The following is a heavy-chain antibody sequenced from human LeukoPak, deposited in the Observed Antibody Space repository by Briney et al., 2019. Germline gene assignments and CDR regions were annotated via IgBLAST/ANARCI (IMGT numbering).Heavy chain of an antibody. D-gene: IGHD6-13*01. J-gene: IGHJ4*02. CDR3: AKDPVAGIPYDDY. Sequence: GSLRLSCAASGFTFSSYGMHWFRQAPGKGLEGVAVISYDGSNKYYADSVKGRFTISRDNSKNALYLQMNSLRAEDTAVYYCAKDPVAGIPYDDYWGQGTLVTVSS. CDR1: GFTFSSYG. V-gene: IGHV3-30*18. CDR2: ISYDGSNK.